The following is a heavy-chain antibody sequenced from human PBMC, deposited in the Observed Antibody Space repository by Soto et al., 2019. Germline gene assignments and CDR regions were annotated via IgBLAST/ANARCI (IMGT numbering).Heavy chain of an antibody. CDR3: TTRKSIVVVPVVDY. CDR1: GFTFGDYA. J-gene: IGHJ4*02. Sequence: GGSLRLSCTASGFTFGDYAMSWFRQAPGKGLGWVGFIRSKAYGGTTEYAASVKGRFTISRDDSKSIAYLQMNSLKTEDTAVYYCTTRKSIVVVPVVDYWGQGTLVTVSS. V-gene: IGHV3-49*03. D-gene: IGHD2-2*01. CDR2: IRSKAYGGTT.